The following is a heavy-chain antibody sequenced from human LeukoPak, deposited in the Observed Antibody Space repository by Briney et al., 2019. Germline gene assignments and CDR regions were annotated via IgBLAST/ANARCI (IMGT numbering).Heavy chain of an antibody. CDR3: ARVSAHYYYMDV. Sequence: SVKVYCKASGGTFSRYAISWVRQAPGQGLEWMGGIIPIFGTANYAQKFQGRVTITTDESTSTAYMELSSLRSEDTAVYYCARVSAHYYYMDVWGKGTTVTVSS. CDR1: GGTFSRYA. V-gene: IGHV1-69*05. CDR2: IIPIFGTA. J-gene: IGHJ6*03.